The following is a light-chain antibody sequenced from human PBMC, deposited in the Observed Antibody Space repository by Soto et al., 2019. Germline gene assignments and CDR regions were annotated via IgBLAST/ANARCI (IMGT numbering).Light chain of an antibody. CDR3: QQSYRTPHT. V-gene: IGKV1-39*01. CDR2: AAS. Sequence: DIQMTQSPSSLSASVGDRVTISCRASQGVSNYLIWYQQRQGRAPKLLIYAASNLVSGVPSRFSGSGSGTHFTLNISSLQPEDFATYYCQQSYRTPHTFGQGTKLETK. CDR1: QGVSNY. J-gene: IGKJ2*01.